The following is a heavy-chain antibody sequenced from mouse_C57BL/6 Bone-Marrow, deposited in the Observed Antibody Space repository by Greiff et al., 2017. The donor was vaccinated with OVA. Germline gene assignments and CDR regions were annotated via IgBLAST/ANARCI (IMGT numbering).Heavy chain of an antibody. J-gene: IGHJ2*02. CDR2: IHPNSGST. CDR3: VTLLRPYFDY. V-gene: IGHV1-64*01. CDR1: GYTFTSYW. D-gene: IGHD1-1*01. Sequence: QVQLQQPGAELVKPGASVKLSCKASGYTFTSYWMHWVKQRPGQGLEWIGMIHPNSGSTNYNEKFKSKATLTVDNSSSTAYMQLISLTSEDSAVYSCVTLLRPYFDYWGQGTSLTVSS.